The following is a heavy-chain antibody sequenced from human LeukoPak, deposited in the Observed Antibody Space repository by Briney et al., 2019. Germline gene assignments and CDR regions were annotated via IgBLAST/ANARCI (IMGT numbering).Heavy chain of an antibody. D-gene: IGHD5-24*01. CDR3: ALEMGTIGFDY. V-gene: IGHV3-72*01. J-gene: IGHJ4*02. CDR1: GFTFSDHY. Sequence: GGSLRLSCAASGFTFSDHYMDWVRQAPGKGLEWVGRIRDKANSYTTEYAASVKGRFTISRDDSKNSLYLQMNSLRTEDTAVYYCALEMGTIGFDYWGQGTLVTVSS. CDR2: IRDKANSYTT.